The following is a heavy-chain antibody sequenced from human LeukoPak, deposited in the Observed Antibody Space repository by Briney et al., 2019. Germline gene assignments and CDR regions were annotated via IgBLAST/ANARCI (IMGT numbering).Heavy chain of an antibody. D-gene: IGHD5-18*01. Sequence: SETLSLTCTVSSGSMTSSSYYWGWIRQPPGKGLEWIGSIYHSGSTHYNPSLKSRVTISVDTSKSQFSLKLSSVSAADTAIYFCARDLQARYSDGSSYFDFWGQGTLVTVSS. J-gene: IGHJ4*02. CDR2: IYHSGST. V-gene: IGHV4-39*07. CDR1: SGSMTSSSYY. CDR3: ARDLQARYSDGSSYFDF.